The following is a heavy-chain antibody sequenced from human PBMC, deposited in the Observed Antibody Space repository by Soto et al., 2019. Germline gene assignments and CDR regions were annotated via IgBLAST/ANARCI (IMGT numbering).Heavy chain of an antibody. CDR1: GFTFSSYS. Sequence: PGGSLRLSCAASGFTFSSYSMNWVRQAPGKGLEWVSYISSSSSTIYYADSVKGRFTISRDNAKNSLYLQMNSLRAEDTAVYYCARDHDYSGYDDHFDYWGQGTLVTVSS. D-gene: IGHD5-12*01. CDR2: ISSSSSTI. CDR3: ARDHDYSGYDDHFDY. J-gene: IGHJ4*02. V-gene: IGHV3-48*01.